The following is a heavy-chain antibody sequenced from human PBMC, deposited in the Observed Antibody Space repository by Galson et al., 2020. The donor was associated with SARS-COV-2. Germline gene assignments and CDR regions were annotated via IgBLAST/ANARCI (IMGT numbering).Heavy chain of an antibody. D-gene: IGHD6-13*01. CDR3: ARNMHITTAGISKTYFYYGMDV. V-gene: IGHV4-59*08. CDR1: GGSISRYY. J-gene: IGHJ6*02. CDR2: IYYSGST. Sequence: ETSETLSLTCTVSGGSISRYYWSWIRQPPGKGLEWIGCIYYSGSTNYNPSLKSRVTISVDTSKSQFSLKLSSVTAADTAVYYCARNMHITTAGISKTYFYYGMDVWGQGTTVTVSS.